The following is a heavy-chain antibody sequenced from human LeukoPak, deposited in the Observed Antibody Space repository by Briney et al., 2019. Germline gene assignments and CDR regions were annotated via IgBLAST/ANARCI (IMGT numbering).Heavy chain of an antibody. Sequence: PGGSLRLFCAASGFTFSSYAMSWARQAPGKGLEWVSGISGSGGRTYYADSVEGRFTISRDNSKNTLYLQMNSLRAEDTAVYYCARDSGRFDVFDIWGQGTMVTVSS. CDR3: ARDSGRFDVFDI. V-gene: IGHV3-23*01. CDR2: ISGSGGRT. D-gene: IGHD3-10*01. CDR1: GFTFSSYA. J-gene: IGHJ3*02.